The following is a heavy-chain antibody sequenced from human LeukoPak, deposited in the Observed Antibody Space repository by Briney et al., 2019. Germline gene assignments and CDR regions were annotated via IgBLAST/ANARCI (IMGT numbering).Heavy chain of an antibody. CDR2: INHSGST. CDR3: AVKYYDSSGCYGLFDY. V-gene: IGHV4-34*01. J-gene: IGHJ4*02. Sequence: SETLSLTCAVYGGSFSGYYWSWIRQPPGKGLEWIGEINHSGSTNYNPSLKSRVTISVDTSKNQFSLKLSSVTAADTAVYYCAVKYYDSSGCYGLFDYWGQGTLVTVSS. CDR1: GGSFSGYY. D-gene: IGHD3-22*01.